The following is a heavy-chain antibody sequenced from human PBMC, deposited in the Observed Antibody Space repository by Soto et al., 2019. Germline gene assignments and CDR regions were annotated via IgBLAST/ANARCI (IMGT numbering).Heavy chain of an antibody. CDR3: AREYRSSSGRFDN. CDR2: IIPIFGTP. D-gene: IGHD6-6*01. V-gene: IGHV1-69*13. Sequence: GASVKVSCKASGGSFSSYAISWVRQAPGQGLEWMGGIIPIFGTPSYAQKFQGRVTITADESTSTAHMELSSLRSEDTAVYYCAREYRSSSGRFDNWGQGTLVTVSS. J-gene: IGHJ4*02. CDR1: GGSFSSYA.